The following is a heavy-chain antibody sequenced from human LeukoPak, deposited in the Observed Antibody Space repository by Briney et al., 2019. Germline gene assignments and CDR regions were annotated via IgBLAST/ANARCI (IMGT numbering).Heavy chain of an antibody. J-gene: IGHJ4*02. CDR3: AKDILLWSAFDH. CDR1: GFTFSTYA. V-gene: IGHV3-23*01. Sequence: PGGSLRLSCAASGFTFSTYAMNWVRQAPGKGLGWVSGISESGSTTKYADSVKGRFTIFRDNSRNTLYLQMDSLRADDTAIYYCAKDILLWSAFDHWGQGTLVTVSS. D-gene: IGHD3-10*01. CDR2: ISESGSTT.